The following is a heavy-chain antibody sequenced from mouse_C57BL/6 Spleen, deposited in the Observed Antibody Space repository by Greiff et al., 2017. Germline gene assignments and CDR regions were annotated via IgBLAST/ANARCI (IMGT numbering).Heavy chain of an antibody. V-gene: IGHV1-26*01. CDR1: GYTFTDYY. J-gene: IGHJ4*01. CDR3: ARRARGAVDY. D-gene: IGHD3-3*01. Sequence: EVQLQQSGPELVKPGASVKISCKASGYTFTDYYMNWVKQSHGKSLEWIGDINPNNGGTSYNQKFKGKATLTVDKSSSTAYMELRSLTSEDSAVYYCARRARGAVDYWGQGTSVTVSS. CDR2: INPNNGGT.